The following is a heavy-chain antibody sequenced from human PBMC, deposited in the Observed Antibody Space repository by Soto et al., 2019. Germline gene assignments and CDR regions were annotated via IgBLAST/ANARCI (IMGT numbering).Heavy chain of an antibody. V-gene: IGHV1-18*01. CDR2: ISAYNGNT. J-gene: IGHJ4*02. D-gene: IGHD2-21*01. CDR1: GYTFTSYG. Sequence: QVQLVQSGAEVKKPGASVKVSCKASGYTFTSYGISWVRQAPGQGLEWMGWISAYNGNTNYAQKLQGRVTMTTDTSTSTAYMELRSLRSDDTAVYYCARDLKLGAPLLWWSAGGLDDWGQGTLVTVSS. CDR3: ARDLKLGAPLLWWSAGGLDD.